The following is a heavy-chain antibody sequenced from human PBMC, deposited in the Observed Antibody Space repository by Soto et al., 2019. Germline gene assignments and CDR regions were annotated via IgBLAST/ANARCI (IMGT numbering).Heavy chain of an antibody. D-gene: IGHD4-17*01. CDR2: ISGSGGST. CDR1: GFTFSSYA. Sequence: GGSLRLSCAASGFTFSSYAMSWVRQAPGKGLEWVSAISGSGGSTYYADPVKGRFTISRDNSKNTLYLQMNSLRAEDTAVYYCAKGNPYGDYVNYYYYMDVWGKGTTVTVSS. V-gene: IGHV3-23*01. J-gene: IGHJ6*03. CDR3: AKGNPYGDYVNYYYYMDV.